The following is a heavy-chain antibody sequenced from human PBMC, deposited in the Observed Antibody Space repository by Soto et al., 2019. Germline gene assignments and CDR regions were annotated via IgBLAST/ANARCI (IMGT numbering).Heavy chain of an antibody. CDR2: INPNSGGT. CDR1: GYTFTGYY. CDR3: ARGGGAPDYYYYYMDV. Sequence: ASVKVSCKASGYTFTGYYMHWVRQAPGQGLEWMGWINPNSGGTNYAQKFQGWVTMTRDTSISTAYMELSRLRSDDTAVYYCARGGGAPDYYYYYMDVWGKGTTVTVSS. J-gene: IGHJ6*03. D-gene: IGHD1-26*01. V-gene: IGHV1-2*04.